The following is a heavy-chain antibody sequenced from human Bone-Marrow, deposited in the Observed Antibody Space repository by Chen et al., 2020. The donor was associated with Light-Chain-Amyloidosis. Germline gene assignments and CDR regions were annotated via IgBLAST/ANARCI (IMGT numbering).Heavy chain of an antibody. CDR2: IYYSGST. J-gene: IGHJ3*02. D-gene: IGHD3-3*01. CDR3: ARGSRITIFGVSYPFDAFDI. CDR1: GGSISSYY. Sequence: QVQLQESGPGLVKHSETLYLTCTVSGGSISSYYWSWIRQPPGKGLEWIGYIYYSGSTNYNPSLKSRVTISVDTSKNQFSLKLSSVTAADTAVYYCARGSRITIFGVSYPFDAFDIWGQGTMVTVSS. V-gene: IGHV4-59*01.